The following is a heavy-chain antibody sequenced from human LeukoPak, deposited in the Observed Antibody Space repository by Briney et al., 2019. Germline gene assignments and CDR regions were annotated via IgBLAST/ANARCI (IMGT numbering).Heavy chain of an antibody. D-gene: IGHD2-2*01. CDR2: INHSGST. J-gene: IGHJ4*02. V-gene: IGHV4-34*01. CDR3: ASSDIVVVPAATS. Sequence: TSETLSLTCAVYGGSFSGYYWSWIRQPPGKGLEWIGEINHSGSTNYNPSLKSRVTISVDTSKNQFSLKLSSVTAADTAVYCCASSDIVVVPAATSWGQGTLVTVSS. CDR1: GGSFSGYY.